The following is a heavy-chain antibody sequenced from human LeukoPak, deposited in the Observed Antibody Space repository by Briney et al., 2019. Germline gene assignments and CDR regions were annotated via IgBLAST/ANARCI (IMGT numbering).Heavy chain of an antibody. Sequence: PGGSLRLSCAASGFTFSSYSMNWVRQAPGKGLEWVSSISSSSSYIYYADSVKGRFTISRDNAKNSLYLQMNSLRAEDTAVYYCARDCSSTSCLEAFQHWGQGTLVTVSS. V-gene: IGHV3-21*01. D-gene: IGHD2-2*01. CDR3: ARDCSSTSCLEAFQH. J-gene: IGHJ1*01. CDR2: ISSSSSYI. CDR1: GFTFSSYS.